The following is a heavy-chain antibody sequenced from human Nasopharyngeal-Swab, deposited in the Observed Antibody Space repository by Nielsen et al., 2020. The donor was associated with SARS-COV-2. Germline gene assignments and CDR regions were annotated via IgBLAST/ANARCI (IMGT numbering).Heavy chain of an antibody. D-gene: IGHD3-10*01. V-gene: IGHV5-10-1*01. J-gene: IGHJ3*02. Sequence: GESLKISCEGSGYSFSNYWISWVRQVPGKGLEWMGKFDPSDSYTDYRPSLRGHVTISVDRSISTAYLQWSSLKASDTAMYYCARQYQNYFGSGDYHGAFDIWGQGTMVTVSS. CDR1: GYSFSNYW. CDR2: FDPSDSYT. CDR3: ARQYQNYFGSGDYHGAFDI.